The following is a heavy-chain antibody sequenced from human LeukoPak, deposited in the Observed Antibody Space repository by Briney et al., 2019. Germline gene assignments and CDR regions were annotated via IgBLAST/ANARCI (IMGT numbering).Heavy chain of an antibody. CDR2: IKSDGTST. CDR3: ARDLSPVVRASPMGY. J-gene: IGHJ4*02. V-gene: IGHV3-74*01. D-gene: IGHD3-10*01. CDR1: GFTFSTHW. Sequence: GGSLRLSCAASGFTFSTHWMQWVRQAPGKGLAWVSRIKSDGTSTGYADSVKGRFTISSDTSKNTLYLQMNSLRAEDTAVYYCARDLSPVVRASPMGYWGQGTLVTVSS.